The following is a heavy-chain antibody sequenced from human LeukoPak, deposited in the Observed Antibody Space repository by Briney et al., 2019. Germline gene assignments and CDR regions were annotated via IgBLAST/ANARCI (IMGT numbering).Heavy chain of an antibody. CDR2: INHSGST. CDR3: AVRYGSGSYDNWFDP. V-gene: IGHV4-39*07. J-gene: IGHJ5*02. Sequence: KASETLSLTCTVSGGSISSGSYYWGWIRQAPGKGLEWIGEINHSGSTNYNPTIKSRFTISVDTSKNQFSLRLSSVTAADTAVYYCAVRYGSGSYDNWFDPWGQGTLVTVSS. CDR1: GGSISSGSYY. D-gene: IGHD3-10*01.